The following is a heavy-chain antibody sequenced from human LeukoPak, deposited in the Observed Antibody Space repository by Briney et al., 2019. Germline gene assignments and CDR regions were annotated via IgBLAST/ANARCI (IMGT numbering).Heavy chain of an antibody. J-gene: IGHJ6*04. CDR3: TSGGHLDV. CDR1: GMTFSTFW. Sequence: GGCLRLSCAASGMTFSTFWMRCARQAPGKGLEWVANIKGDGSEKNYVDSVKGRFTISRDNAENSLYLQMNNLRAEDTAVYYCTSGGHLDVWGKGTTVTVSS. CDR2: IKGDGSEK. D-gene: IGHD3-16*01. V-gene: IGHV3-7*01.